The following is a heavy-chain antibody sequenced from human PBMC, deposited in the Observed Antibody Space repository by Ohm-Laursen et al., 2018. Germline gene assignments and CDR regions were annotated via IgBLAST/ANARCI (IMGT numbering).Heavy chain of an antibody. Sequence: SLRLSCAAIGFTFSSYWMHWVRQAPGKGLVWVSRINSDGISTTYADSVKGRFTISRDNAKNALYLQMSTLRAEDTAVYYCARAITGTDAFDIWGQGTLVTVSS. J-gene: IGHJ3*02. CDR2: INSDGIST. CDR1: GFTFSSYW. V-gene: IGHV3-74*03. CDR3: ARAITGTDAFDI. D-gene: IGHD1-20*01.